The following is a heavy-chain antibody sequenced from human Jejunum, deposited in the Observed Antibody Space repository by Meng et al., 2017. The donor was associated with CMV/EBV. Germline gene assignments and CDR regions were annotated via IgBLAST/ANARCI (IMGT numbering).Heavy chain of an antibody. CDR1: GGSISSSSYY. CDR3: ASPLGILGIVDL. Sequence: QLLPPEAGPGLVKPSEPLSLPCTVSGGSISSSSYYWGWIRQPPGKGLEWIGSIYYSGSTYYNPSLKSRVTISVDTSKNQFSLKLSSVTAADTAVYYCASPLGILGIVDLWGRGTLVTVSS. D-gene: IGHD7-27*01. CDR2: IYYSGST. J-gene: IGHJ2*01. V-gene: IGHV4-39*01.